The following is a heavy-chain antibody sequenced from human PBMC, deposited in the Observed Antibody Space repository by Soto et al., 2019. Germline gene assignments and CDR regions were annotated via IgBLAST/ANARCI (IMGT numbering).Heavy chain of an antibody. V-gene: IGHV1-69*01. D-gene: IGHD3-3*01. Sequence: QVQLVQSGAEVKKPGSSVKVSCKASGGTFSSYAISWVRQAPGQGLEWMGGIIPIFGTANYAQKFQGRVTITADESTSTAYMELSSLRYEDTAVYYCARVSDYDFWSGYYTILGYYYYGMDVWGQGTTVTVSS. CDR1: GGTFSSYA. J-gene: IGHJ6*02. CDR3: ARVSDYDFWSGYYTILGYYYYGMDV. CDR2: IIPIFGTA.